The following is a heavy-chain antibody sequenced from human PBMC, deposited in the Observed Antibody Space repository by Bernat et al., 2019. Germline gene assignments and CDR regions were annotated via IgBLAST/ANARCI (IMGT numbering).Heavy chain of an antibody. Sequence: QVQLVESGGGLVKPGGSLRLSCAASGFTFSDYYMSWIRQAPGKGLDWVSSISSSSSYTNYADSVKGRFTISRDNAKNSLYLQMNSLRAEDTAVYYCARCTSTSAPYMDVCGKGTTVTVSS. CDR1: GFTFSDYY. V-gene: IGHV3-11*05. J-gene: IGHJ6*03. CDR2: ISSSSSYT. CDR3: ARCTSTSAPYMDV.